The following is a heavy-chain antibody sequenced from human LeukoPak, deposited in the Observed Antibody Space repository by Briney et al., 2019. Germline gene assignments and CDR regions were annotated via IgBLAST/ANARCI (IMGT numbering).Heavy chain of an antibody. J-gene: IGHJ4*02. Sequence: GGSLRLSCTASGFIASSNYMSWVRQAPGKGLGWVSLIYSGGSTYYADSVMGRSTISRDETTNTLYLQMNSRRAEDAAVYYCATGGRSGVASASWSQATPVTVSS. D-gene: IGHD2-15*01. CDR2: IYSGGST. V-gene: IGHV3-53*01. CDR3: ATGGRSGVASAS. CDR1: GFIASSNY.